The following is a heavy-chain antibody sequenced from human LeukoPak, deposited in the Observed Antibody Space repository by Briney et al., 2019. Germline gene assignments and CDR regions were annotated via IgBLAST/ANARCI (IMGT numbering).Heavy chain of an antibody. D-gene: IGHD5-12*01. Sequence: GGSLRLSCAASGFTFSSYWMTWVRQAPGKGLEWVAYINQDGSEEHYMDSAKARFTISRDNAKNSLSLQMNSMRAEDTAVYYCVRDGGVSGYDLLDNWGQGALVTVSS. V-gene: IGHV3-7*01. CDR3: VRDGGVSGYDLLDN. CDR2: INQDGSEE. CDR1: GFTFSSYW. J-gene: IGHJ4*02.